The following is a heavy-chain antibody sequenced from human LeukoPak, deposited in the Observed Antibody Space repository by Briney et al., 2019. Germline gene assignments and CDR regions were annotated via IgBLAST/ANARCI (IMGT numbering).Heavy chain of an antibody. J-gene: IGHJ2*01. D-gene: IGHD3-10*01. CDR2: ISGSGGST. CDR3: AEDQRDRVFWYFDL. V-gene: IGHV3-23*01. CDR1: GFTFSSYA. Sequence: GGSLRLSCAASGFTFSSYAMSWVRQAPGKGLEWVSAISGSGGSTYYADSVKGRFTISRDNSKNTLYLQMNSLRAEDTAVYYCAEDQRDRVFWYFDLWGRGTLVTVSS.